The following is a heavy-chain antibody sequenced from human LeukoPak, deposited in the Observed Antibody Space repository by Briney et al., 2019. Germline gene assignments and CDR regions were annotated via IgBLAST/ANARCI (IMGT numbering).Heavy chain of an antibody. CDR2: IYYNENT. J-gene: IGHJ3*02. CDR3: ARQLAAGNDAFDI. V-gene: IGHV4-39*01. Sequence: SETLSLTCSVSGVSIYSSTFYWAWIRQPPGKGLEFIGSIYYNENTYHNPSLRSRLTISVDTSTNHFSLRLTSVTAADTAIYYCARQLAAGNDAFDIWGKGTTVTVSS. D-gene: IGHD2-15*01. CDR1: GVSIYSSTFY.